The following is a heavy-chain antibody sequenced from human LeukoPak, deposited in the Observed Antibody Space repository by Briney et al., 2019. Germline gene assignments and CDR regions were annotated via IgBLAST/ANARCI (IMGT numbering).Heavy chain of an antibody. CDR3: ARALPPSGGNPDAFDI. CDR1: GFTVSSNY. J-gene: IGHJ3*02. V-gene: IGHV3-66*01. Sequence: PGGSLRLSCAASGFTVSSNYMSWVRQAPGKGLEWVSVIYSGGSTYYADSVKGRFTISRDNSKNTLYLQMKNLKADDTAVYYCARALPPSGGNPDAFDIWGQGTKVTVSS. D-gene: IGHD3-16*01. CDR2: IYSGGST.